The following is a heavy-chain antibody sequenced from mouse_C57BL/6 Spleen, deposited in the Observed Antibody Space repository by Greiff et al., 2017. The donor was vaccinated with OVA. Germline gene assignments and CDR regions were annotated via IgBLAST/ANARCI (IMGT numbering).Heavy chain of an antibody. Sequence: VQLQQSGAELVRPGASVTLSCKASGYTFTDYEMHWVKQTPVHGLEWIGAIDPETGGTAYNQKFKGKAILTADKSSSTAYMELRSLTSEDSAVYYCTIYYDYDGVAYWGQGTLVTVSA. V-gene: IGHV1-15*01. CDR1: GYTFTDYE. D-gene: IGHD2-4*01. CDR3: TIYYDYDGVAY. CDR2: IDPETGGT. J-gene: IGHJ3*01.